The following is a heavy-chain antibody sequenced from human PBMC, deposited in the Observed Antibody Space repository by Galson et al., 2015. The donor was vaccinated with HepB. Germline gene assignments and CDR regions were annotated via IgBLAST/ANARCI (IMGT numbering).Heavy chain of an antibody. CDR1: GFTFSSYW. D-gene: IGHD1-26*01. J-gene: IGHJ6*02. CDR2: IKQDGSEK. V-gene: IGHV3-7*03. CDR3: ARGATRYYYYGMDV. Sequence: SLRLSCAASGFTFSSYWMSWVRQAPGKGLEWVANIKQDGSEKYYVDSVKGRFTISRDNAKNSLYLQMNSLRAEDTAVYYCARGATRYYYYGMDVWGQGTTVTVSS.